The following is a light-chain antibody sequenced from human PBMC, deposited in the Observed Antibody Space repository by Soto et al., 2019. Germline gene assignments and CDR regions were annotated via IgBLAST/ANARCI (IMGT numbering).Light chain of an antibody. CDR3: QQYNTWSPLT. J-gene: IGKJ4*01. V-gene: IGKV3-15*01. CDR1: QSVSNN. Sequence: EIVMTQCPATVSVSPGERATLSCRASQSVSNNLAWYQQKPGQAPRLLIYGASTRATGIPARFSGSGSGTEFTLTISSLQSEDFAVYYCQQYNTWSPLTFGGGTKVETK. CDR2: GAS.